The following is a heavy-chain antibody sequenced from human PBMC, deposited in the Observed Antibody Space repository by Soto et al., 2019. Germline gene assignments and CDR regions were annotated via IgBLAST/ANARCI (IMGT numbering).Heavy chain of an antibody. J-gene: IGHJ4*02. D-gene: IGHD3-22*01. CDR3: AKGMTYYYDSSGSPLFDY. CDR2: ISGSGGST. Sequence: PGGSLRLSCAASGFTFSSYAMSWVRQAPGKGLEWVSAISGSGGSTYYADSVKGRFTISRDNSKNTLYLQMNSLRAEDTAVYYCAKGMTYYYDSSGSPLFDYWGQGTLVTVSS. CDR1: GFTFSSYA. V-gene: IGHV3-23*01.